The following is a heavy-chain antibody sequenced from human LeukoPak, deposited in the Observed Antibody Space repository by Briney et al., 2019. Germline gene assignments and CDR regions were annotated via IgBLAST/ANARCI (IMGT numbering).Heavy chain of an antibody. Sequence: GGSLRLSCAASGLTFSNYWMHWVRQAPGKGLVWVSRIRTDGLETSYADSVKGRFTVSRDNAKNTLYLQMNSLRAEDTAVYYCASSGRTQSYDYVWGSYRYFDYWGQGTLVTVSS. V-gene: IGHV3-74*01. J-gene: IGHJ4*02. CDR1: GLTFSNYW. D-gene: IGHD3-16*02. CDR2: IRTDGLET. CDR3: ASSGRTQSYDYVWGSYRYFDY.